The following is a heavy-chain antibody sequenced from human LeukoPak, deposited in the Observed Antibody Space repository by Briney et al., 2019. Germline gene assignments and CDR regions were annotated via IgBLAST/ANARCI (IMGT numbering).Heavy chain of an antibody. J-gene: IGHJ4*02. CDR2: IKPDESEK. Sequence: PGGSLRLSCAASGFSFSDYWMSWVRQAPGKGLEWEATIKPDESEKYYVDSVKGRFTISRDNAKNALFLQMNSLRVEDTAVYYCARGGVQGGRFANWGQGTLVTASS. CDR1: GFSFSDYW. V-gene: IGHV3-7*01. D-gene: IGHD1-1*01. CDR3: ARGGVQGGRFAN.